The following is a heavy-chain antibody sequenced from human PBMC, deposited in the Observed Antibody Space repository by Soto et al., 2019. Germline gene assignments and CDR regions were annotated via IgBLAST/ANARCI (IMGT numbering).Heavy chain of an antibody. CDR1: GFTFTSYA. D-gene: IGHD6-19*01. CDR3: ARQWLDSYYFDY. V-gene: IGHV3-64*01. CDR2: ISSNGGST. J-gene: IGHJ4*02. Sequence: GGSLRLSSAASGFTFTSYAMHWVRQAPGKGLEYVSAISSNGGSTYYANSVKGRFTISRDNSKNTLYLQMGSLRAEDMAVYYCARQWLDSYYFDYWGQGTLVTVSS.